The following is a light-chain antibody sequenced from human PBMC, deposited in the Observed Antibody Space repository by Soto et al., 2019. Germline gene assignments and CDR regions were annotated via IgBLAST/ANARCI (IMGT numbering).Light chain of an antibody. J-gene: IGKJ4*01. CDR2: AAS. Sequence: DIQMTQSPSSLSASVGDRVTITCLSSQAISDYVAWYQHKAGEVPKRLIYAASTLESGVPSRFSGRGSGTDFTLTISSLQPEEVETDDCQKHDNALVTFGGETQVEIK. V-gene: IGKV1-27*01. CDR3: QKHDNALVT. CDR1: QAISDY.